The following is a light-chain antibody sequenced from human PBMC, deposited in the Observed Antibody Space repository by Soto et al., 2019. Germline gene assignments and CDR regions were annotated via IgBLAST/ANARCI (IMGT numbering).Light chain of an antibody. CDR2: EVS. CDR3: TSYTSSTTRDV. CDR1: FSDVGGYNY. Sequence: QSALTQPASVSGSPGQSITISCTGTFSDVGGYNYVSWYQQHPGKAPKLIIYEVSNRPSGVSNRFSGSKSGHTASLTISGLQSEDEADYFCTSYTSSTTRDVFGTGTKVTVL. V-gene: IGLV2-14*01. J-gene: IGLJ1*01.